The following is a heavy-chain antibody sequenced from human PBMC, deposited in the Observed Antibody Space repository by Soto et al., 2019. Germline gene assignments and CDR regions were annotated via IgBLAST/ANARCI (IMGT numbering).Heavy chain of an antibody. Sequence: QVQLVQSGAEVKKPGASVKVSCKASGNTFTSYDINWVRQATGHGLEWMGWINPNSGNIGYAQKFQGRVTMTRDTAIRTAYMEVSRLRSDDTAVYYCARCRASGSYYLLDYWGQGTLVTVSS. CDR2: INPNSGNI. V-gene: IGHV1-8*01. D-gene: IGHD3-10*01. J-gene: IGHJ4*02. CDR1: GNTFTSYD. CDR3: ARCRASGSYYLLDY.